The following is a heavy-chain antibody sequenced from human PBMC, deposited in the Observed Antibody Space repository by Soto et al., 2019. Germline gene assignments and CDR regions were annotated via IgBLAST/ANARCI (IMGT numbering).Heavy chain of an antibody. CDR3: AHAKLYCSSTSCYHWFDP. CDR2: IYWDDDK. Sequence: ESGPTLVNPTQTLTLTCTFSGFSLSTSGVGVGWIRQPPGKALEWLALIYWDDDKRYSPSLKSRLTITKDTSKNQVVLTMTNMDPVDTATYYCAHAKLYCSSTSCYHWFDPWGQGTLVTVSS. D-gene: IGHD2-2*01. CDR1: GFSLSTSGVG. J-gene: IGHJ5*02. V-gene: IGHV2-5*02.